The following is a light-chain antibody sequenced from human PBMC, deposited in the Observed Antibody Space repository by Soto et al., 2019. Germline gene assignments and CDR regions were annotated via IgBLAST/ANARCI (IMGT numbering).Light chain of an antibody. Sequence: DIVMTQPPLSLPVTPGEPASISCRSSQSLLHSNGYNYLDWYLQKPGQSPQLLVYLGSNRASGVPDRFSGSGSGTDFTLKISRVEAEDVGVYYCMQALQPPGTFGQGTKVEIK. CDR1: QSLLHSNGYNY. J-gene: IGKJ1*01. CDR2: LGS. V-gene: IGKV2-28*01. CDR3: MQALQPPGT.